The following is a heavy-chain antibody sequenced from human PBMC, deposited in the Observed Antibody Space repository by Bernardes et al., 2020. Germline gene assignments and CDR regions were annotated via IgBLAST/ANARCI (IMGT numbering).Heavy chain of an antibody. J-gene: IGHJ4*02. CDR1: GFTFNNAW. CDR3: TRTRAHYYFDY. CDR2: IKNKADGGTT. D-gene: IGHD1-1*01. Sequence: GGSLRLSCAASGFTFNNAWMNWVRQAPGKGLEWVGRIKNKADGGTTDYAAPVKGRFTISRDDSENTLYLQMNSLKTDDTAVYYCTRTRAHYYFDYWGQGTLVTVSS. V-gene: IGHV3-15*07.